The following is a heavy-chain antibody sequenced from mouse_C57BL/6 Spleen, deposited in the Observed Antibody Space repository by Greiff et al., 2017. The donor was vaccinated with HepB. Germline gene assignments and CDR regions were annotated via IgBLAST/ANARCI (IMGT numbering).Heavy chain of an antibody. CDR1: GYTFTDYE. CDR2: IDPETGGT. Sequence: VQLQQSGAELVRPGASVTLSCKASGYTFTDYEMHWVKQTPVHGLEWIGAIDPETGGTAYNQKFKGKAILTADKSSSTAYMELRILTSEDSAVYYCTRKDTTVVAGGYFDYWGQGTTLTVSS. D-gene: IGHD1-1*01. V-gene: IGHV1-15*01. CDR3: TRKDTTVVAGGYFDY. J-gene: IGHJ2*01.